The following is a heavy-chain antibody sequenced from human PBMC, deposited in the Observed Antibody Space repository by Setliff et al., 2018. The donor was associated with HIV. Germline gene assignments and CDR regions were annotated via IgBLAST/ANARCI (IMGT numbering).Heavy chain of an antibody. CDR1: GLTFGNYW. V-gene: IGHV3-7*01. CDR3: AKDGYDSSNYYGLVDF. Sequence: GGSLRLSCAASGLTFGNYWMGWVRQAPGKGMEWVANIKKDGSEKRYVDSVEGRFTVSRDNAKMSLYLQMNSLRAEDTAVYYCAKDGYDSSNYYGLVDFWGQGTLVTVS. J-gene: IGHJ4*02. CDR2: IKKDGSEK. D-gene: IGHD3-22*01.